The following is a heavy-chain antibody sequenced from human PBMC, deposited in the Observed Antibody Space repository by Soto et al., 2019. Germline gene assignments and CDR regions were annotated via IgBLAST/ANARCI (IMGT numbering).Heavy chain of an antibody. CDR2: IYHSGST. Sequence: SETLSLTCAVSGGSISSSNWWSWVRQPPGKGLEWIGEIYHSGSTNYNPSLKSQDTKSVDKSKNKFSLKLSSVTAADTSVYYCARVGPGSSAFDYWGQGTLVTVSS. J-gene: IGHJ4*02. CDR1: GGSISSSNW. CDR3: ARVGPGSSAFDY. D-gene: IGHD1-26*01. V-gene: IGHV4-4*02.